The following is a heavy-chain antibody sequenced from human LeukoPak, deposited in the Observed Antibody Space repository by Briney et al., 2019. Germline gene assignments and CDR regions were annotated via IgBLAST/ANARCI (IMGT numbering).Heavy chain of an antibody. CDR1: GYTFTSYY. CDR2: INPSGGST. V-gene: IGHV1-46*01. J-gene: IGHJ4*02. Sequence: ASVKVSCKASGYTFTSYYMHWVRQAPGQGLEWMGIINPSGGSTSYAQKFQGRVTMTRDTSTSTAYMELRSLRSDDTAVYYCARDRGYGGNSYYFDYWGQGTLVTVSS. CDR3: ARDRGYGGNSYYFDY. D-gene: IGHD4-23*01.